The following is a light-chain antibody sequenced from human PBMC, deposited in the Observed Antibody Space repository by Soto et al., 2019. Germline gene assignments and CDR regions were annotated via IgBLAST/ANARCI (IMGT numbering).Light chain of an antibody. CDR2: GAS. J-gene: IGKJ1*01. CDR3: QQYNNWGT. V-gene: IGKV3-15*01. Sequence: EIVMTQSPAPLSVSPGERATLSCRASQSVSSNLAWYHQKPGQAPRLLIYGASTRATGIPARFSGSGSGTEFTLTISSVQSEDFAVYYCQQYNNWGTFGQGTKVEIK. CDR1: QSVSSN.